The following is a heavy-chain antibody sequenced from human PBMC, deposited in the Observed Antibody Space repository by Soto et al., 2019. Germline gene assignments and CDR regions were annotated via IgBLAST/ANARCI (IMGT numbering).Heavy chain of an antibody. CDR1: GGLPGLSVDL. Sequence: LPLTGAVSGGLPGLSVDLWGWIRQPPGKALEWIASIYHSGSTYYNPSLKSRVTMSVDTSNNQFALTLNSVTASDTAVYYCARDSGWLDPWGQGNLVTVSA. CDR3: ARDSGWLDP. V-gene: IGHV4-39*01. CDR2: IYHSGST. J-gene: IGHJ5*02. D-gene: IGHD7-27*01.